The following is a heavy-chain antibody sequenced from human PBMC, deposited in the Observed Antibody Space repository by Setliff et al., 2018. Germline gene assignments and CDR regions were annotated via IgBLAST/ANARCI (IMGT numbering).Heavy chain of an antibody. CDR3: AREPYDYIWGSYRSPYFDH. Sequence: GASVKVSCKASGYTFVGYYLHWVRQAPGQGLEWMRWINPKTCCTNYAQKFQGRVTTTRDASINTAFMHLSSLKSDDMAVYYCAREPYDYIWGSYRSPYFDHWGQGALVTVSS. J-gene: IGHJ4*02. CDR1: GYTFVGYY. V-gene: IGHV1-2*02. D-gene: IGHD3-16*02. CDR2: INPKTCCT.